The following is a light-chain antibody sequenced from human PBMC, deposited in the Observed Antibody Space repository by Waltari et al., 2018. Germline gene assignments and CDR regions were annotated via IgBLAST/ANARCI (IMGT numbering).Light chain of an antibody. CDR3: QHYVRLPAT. CDR2: GAS. CDR1: QSVGRPV. Sequence: CRASQSVGRPVAWYQQKPGQAPRLLMYGASSRATGTPDRFSGSGSGTDFSLTISRLEPEDFAVYYCQHYVRLPATFGQGTKVEIK. J-gene: IGKJ1*01. V-gene: IGKV3-20*01.